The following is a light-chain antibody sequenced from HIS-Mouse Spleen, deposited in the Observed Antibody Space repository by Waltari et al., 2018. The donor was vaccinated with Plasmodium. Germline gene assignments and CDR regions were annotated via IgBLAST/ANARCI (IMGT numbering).Light chain of an antibody. J-gene: IGLJ2*01. CDR1: SSDVGGYNY. CDR2: DVS. CDR3: CSYAGSYTWV. V-gene: IGLV2-11*01. Sequence: QSALTQPRSVSGSPGQSVTISCTGTSSDVGGYNYVSWYQQHPGKAPTLMIYDVSKRPSGVPGRFSGSKSGNTASLTISGLQAEDEADYYCCSYAGSYTWVFGGGTKLTVL.